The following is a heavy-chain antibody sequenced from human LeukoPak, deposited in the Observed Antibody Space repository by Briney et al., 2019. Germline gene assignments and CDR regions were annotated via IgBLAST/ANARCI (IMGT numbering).Heavy chain of an antibody. D-gene: IGHD5-24*01. V-gene: IGHV3-23*01. Sequence: PGGSLRLSCAASGFTFSSYAMSWVRQAPGKGLEWVSAISGSGGSTYYADSVKGQFTISRDNSKNTLYLQMNSLRAEDTAVYYCAKDDRLQVYYYYGMDVWGQGTTVTVSS. CDR2: ISGSGGST. CDR3: AKDDRLQVYYYYGMDV. CDR1: GFTFSSYA. J-gene: IGHJ6*02.